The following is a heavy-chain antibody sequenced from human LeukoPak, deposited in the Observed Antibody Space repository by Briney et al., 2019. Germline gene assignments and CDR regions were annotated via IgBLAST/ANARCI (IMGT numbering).Heavy chain of an antibody. D-gene: IGHD5-24*01. V-gene: IGHV3-30*18. Sequence: GGSLRLSCAASGFTFSSYGMHWVRQAPGEGLEWVAVISYDGGNKYYADSVKGRFTISRDNSKNTLYLQMNSLRAEDTAVYYCAKDPDGYKPLAWGQGTLVTVSS. CDR1: GFTFSSYG. J-gene: IGHJ5*02. CDR3: AKDPDGYKPLA. CDR2: ISYDGGNK.